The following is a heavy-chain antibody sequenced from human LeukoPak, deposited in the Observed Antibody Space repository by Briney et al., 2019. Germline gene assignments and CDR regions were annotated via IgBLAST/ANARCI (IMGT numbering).Heavy chain of an antibody. J-gene: IGHJ4*02. CDR1: GGSISSYY. Sequence: KTSETLSLTCTVSGGSISSYYWSWIRQPPGKGLEWIGYIYYSGSTNYNPSLKSRVTISVDTSKNQFSLKLSSVTAADTAVYYCARGMTTVTGYYGYWGQGTLVTVSS. CDR3: ARGMTTVTGYYGY. V-gene: IGHV4-59*12. CDR2: IYYSGST. D-gene: IGHD4-11*01.